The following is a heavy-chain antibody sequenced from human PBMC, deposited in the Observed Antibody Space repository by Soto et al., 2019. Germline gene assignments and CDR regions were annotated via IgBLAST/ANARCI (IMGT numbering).Heavy chain of an antibody. CDR3: AKTVVVVAATGGGAFDI. V-gene: IGHV3-9*01. D-gene: IGHD2-15*01. CDR2: ISWNSGSI. Sequence: EVQLVESGGGLVQPGRSLRLSCAASGFTFDDYAMHWVRQAPGKGLEWVSGISWNSGSIGYADSVKGRFTISRDNAKNSLYLQMNSLRAEDTALYYCAKTVVVVAATGGGAFDIWGQGTMVTVSS. CDR1: GFTFDDYA. J-gene: IGHJ3*02.